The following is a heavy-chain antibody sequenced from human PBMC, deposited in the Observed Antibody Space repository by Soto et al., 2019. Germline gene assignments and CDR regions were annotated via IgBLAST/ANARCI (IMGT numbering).Heavy chain of an antibody. CDR2: IIPIFGTA. CDR1: GGIFSSYA. J-gene: IGHJ6*02. V-gene: IGHV1-69*01. D-gene: IGHD2-15*01. CDR3: ARPHCSGGSCYSDYYYYGMDV. Sequence: QVQLVQSGAEVKKPGSSVKVSCKASGGIFSSYAISWVRQAPGQGLEWMGGIIPIFGTANYAQKFQGRVTITADESTSTAYMELSSLRSEDTAVYYCARPHCSGGSCYSDYYYYGMDVWGQGTTVTVSS.